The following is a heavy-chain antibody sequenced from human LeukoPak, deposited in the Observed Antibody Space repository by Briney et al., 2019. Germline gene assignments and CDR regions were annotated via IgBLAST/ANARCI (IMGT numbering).Heavy chain of an antibody. J-gene: IGHJ4*02. Sequence: GGSLRLSCAASGFTFSSYAMSWVRQAPGKGLEWVSGISDRGGSTYYADSVKGRFTISRDNSKNTLDLQMNSLRAEDTAVYYCAKDLKQWLVRGYFDYWGQGTLVTVSS. V-gene: IGHV3-23*01. D-gene: IGHD6-19*01. CDR3: AKDLKQWLVRGYFDY. CDR2: ISDRGGST. CDR1: GFTFSSYA.